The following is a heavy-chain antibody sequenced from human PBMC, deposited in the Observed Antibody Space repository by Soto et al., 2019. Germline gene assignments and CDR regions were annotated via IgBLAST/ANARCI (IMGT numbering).Heavy chain of an antibody. V-gene: IGHV3-33*05. CDR1: GFTFTSYG. J-gene: IGHJ6*02. CDR2: MSADGSEK. D-gene: IGHD1-26*01. CDR3: ARVSGSYYYGMDV. Sequence: SGFTFTSYGMHWVRQAPGKGLEWVAVMSADGSEKHYTDSVQGRFTISRDNSKNTLYLQMNSLRAADTAVYYCARVSGSYYYGMDVWGQGTTVTVSS.